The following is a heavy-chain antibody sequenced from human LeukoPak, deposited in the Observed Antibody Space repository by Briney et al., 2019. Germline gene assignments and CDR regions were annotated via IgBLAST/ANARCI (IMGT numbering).Heavy chain of an antibody. CDR1: GFTFSNAW. CDR2: IRSKADGGTT. Sequence: GGSLRLSCAASGFTFSNAWMNWVRQAPGKGLEWVGRIRSKADGGTTDYAASVKGRFTFSRDDSKTTLYLQMNSLKTEDTAVYYCTTGWFGEFQNDYWGQGTLVTVSS. V-gene: IGHV3-15*01. CDR3: TTGWFGEFQNDY. D-gene: IGHD3-10*01. J-gene: IGHJ4*02.